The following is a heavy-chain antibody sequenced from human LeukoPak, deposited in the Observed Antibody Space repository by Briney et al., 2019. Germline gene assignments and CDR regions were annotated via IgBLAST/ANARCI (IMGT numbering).Heavy chain of an antibody. J-gene: IGHJ3*02. Sequence: ASVKVSCKASGYTFTSYGISWVRQAPGQGLEWMGRIIPILGIANYAQKFQGRVTITADKSTSTAYMELSSLRSEDTAVYYCARDGSDTAMGDAFDIWGQGTMVTVSS. V-gene: IGHV1-69*04. D-gene: IGHD5-18*01. CDR3: ARDGSDTAMGDAFDI. CDR1: GYTFTSYG. CDR2: IIPILGIA.